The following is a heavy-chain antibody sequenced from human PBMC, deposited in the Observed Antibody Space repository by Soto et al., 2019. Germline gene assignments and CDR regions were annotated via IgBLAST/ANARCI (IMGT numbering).Heavy chain of an antibody. CDR3: ARDIYSYGSVGTPDI. V-gene: IGHV3-30*02. CDR2: IWYDGSNT. D-gene: IGHD5-18*01. CDR1: GFTFSSYA. J-gene: IGHJ3*02. Sequence: PGGSLRLSCAASGFTFSSYAMHWVRQAPGKGLEWVGFIWYDGSNTFYAESVKGRFTISRDNSRNTLDLQMNNLRTEDTGVYFCARDIYSYGSVGTPDIWGQGTMVTVSS.